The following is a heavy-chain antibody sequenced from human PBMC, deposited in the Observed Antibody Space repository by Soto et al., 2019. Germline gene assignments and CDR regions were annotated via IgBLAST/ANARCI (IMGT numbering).Heavy chain of an antibody. D-gene: IGHD3-16*01. Sequence: ASVKVSCKASGYTFTSYYMHWVRQAPGQGLEWMGIINPSGGSTSYAQKFQGRVTMTRDTSTSTVYMELSSLRAEDTAVYYCARDTLVFASPFDSWGQGTLVTVSS. CDR3: ARDTLVFASPFDS. J-gene: IGHJ4*02. V-gene: IGHV1-46*01. CDR1: GYTFTSYY. CDR2: INPSGGST.